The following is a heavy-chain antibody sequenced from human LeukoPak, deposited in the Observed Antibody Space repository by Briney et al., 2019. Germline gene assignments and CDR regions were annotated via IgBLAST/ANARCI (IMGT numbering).Heavy chain of an antibody. V-gene: IGHV1-24*01. CDR3: ATSLTVTKTADAFDI. J-gene: IGHJ3*02. D-gene: IGHD4-17*01. CDR1: GYTLTELS. Sequence: ASVKVSCKVSGYTLTELSMHWVRQAPGKGLEWMGGYDPEDGETIYAQKFQGRVTMTEDTSTDTAYMELSSLRSEDTAVYYCATSLTVTKTADAFDIWGQGTMVTVSS. CDR2: YDPEDGET.